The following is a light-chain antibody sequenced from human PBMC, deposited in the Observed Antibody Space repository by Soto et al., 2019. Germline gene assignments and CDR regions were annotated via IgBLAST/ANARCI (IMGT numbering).Light chain of an antibody. Sequence: DIQMTQSPSTLSASVGDRVTITGRASQTINRWLAWYQQKPGKAPRLLIYDASSLDSGVPSRFSGSGSGTEFTLTISSLHPDDFATYYCQQYSSYWTFGQGTKVEIK. V-gene: IGKV1-5*01. CDR1: QTINRW. CDR3: QQYSSYWT. CDR2: DAS. J-gene: IGKJ1*01.